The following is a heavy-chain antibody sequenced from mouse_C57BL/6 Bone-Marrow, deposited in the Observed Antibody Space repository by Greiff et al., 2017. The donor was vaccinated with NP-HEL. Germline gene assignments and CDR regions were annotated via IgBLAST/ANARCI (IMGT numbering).Heavy chain of an antibody. D-gene: IGHD2-12*01. CDR3: AIWGLLSWFAY. CDR1: GYTFTSYW. Sequence: QVQLKQPGAELVKPGASVKVSCKASGYTFTSYWMHWVKQRPGQGLEWIGRIHPSDSDTNYNQKFKGKATLTVDKSSSTAYMQLSSLTSEDSAVYYCAIWGLLSWFAYWGQGTLVTVSA. J-gene: IGHJ3*01. V-gene: IGHV1-74*01. CDR2: IHPSDSDT.